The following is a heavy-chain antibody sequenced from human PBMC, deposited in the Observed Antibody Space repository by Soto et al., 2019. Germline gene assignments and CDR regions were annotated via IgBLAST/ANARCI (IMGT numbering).Heavy chain of an antibody. CDR3: ARGTGYSSSWGYYYGMDV. V-gene: IGHV1-69*04. J-gene: IGHJ6*02. D-gene: IGHD6-13*01. CDR1: GYTFTSYY. Sequence: ASVKVSCKASGYTFTSYYMSWVRQAPGQGLEWLGRIIPILGIANYAQKFQGRVTITADKSISTAYMELSSLRSEDTAVYYCARGTGYSSSWGYYYGMDVWGQGTTVTVSS. CDR2: IIPILGIA.